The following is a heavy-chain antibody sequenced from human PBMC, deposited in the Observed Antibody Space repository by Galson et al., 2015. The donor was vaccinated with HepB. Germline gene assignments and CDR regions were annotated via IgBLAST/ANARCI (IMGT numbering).Heavy chain of an antibody. CDR3: AKGDGDYPESFDF. CDR2: MGPKSGDT. CDR1: GYSFTSYD. V-gene: IGHV1-8*01. D-gene: IGHD4-17*01. Sequence: SVKVSCKASGYSFTSYDIHWVRQLTGQGLEWMGWMGPKSGDTGYAQKFQGRVTMTRDTSMRTAFMQLRSLTTEDTAVYYCAKGDGDYPESFDFWGQGTMVIFSS. J-gene: IGHJ3*01.